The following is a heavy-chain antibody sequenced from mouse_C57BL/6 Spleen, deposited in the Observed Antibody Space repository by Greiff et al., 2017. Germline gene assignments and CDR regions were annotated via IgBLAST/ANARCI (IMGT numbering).Heavy chain of an antibody. Sequence: VPLQQSGAELVRPGSSVKMSCKTSGYTFTSYGINWVKQRPGQGLEWIGYIYMGNGYTEYNEKFKGKATLTSDTSSSTAYMQLSRLTSEDSAILFCARSTMVTYVDYWGQGTTLTVSS. CDR1: GYTFTSYG. V-gene: IGHV1-58*01. CDR3: ARSTMVTYVDY. CDR2: IYMGNGYT. J-gene: IGHJ2*01. D-gene: IGHD2-2*01.